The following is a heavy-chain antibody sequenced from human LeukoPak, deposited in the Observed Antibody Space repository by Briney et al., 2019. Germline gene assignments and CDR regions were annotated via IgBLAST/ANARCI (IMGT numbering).Heavy chain of an antibody. Sequence: GGSLRLSCAASGFTFSSYAMSWVRQAPGKGLEWVSSIIGSGGSTYYADAVKGRFTISRDNSKNTLYLQMNSLRAEDTAVYYCAKVSAVAAARAEYFQYWGQGTLVTVSS. CDR3: AKVSAVAAARAEYFQY. D-gene: IGHD2-2*01. J-gene: IGHJ1*01. V-gene: IGHV3-23*01. CDR1: GFTFSSYA. CDR2: IIGSGGST.